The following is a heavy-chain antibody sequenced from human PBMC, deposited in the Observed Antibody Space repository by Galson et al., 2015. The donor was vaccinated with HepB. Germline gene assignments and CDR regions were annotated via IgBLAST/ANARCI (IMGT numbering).Heavy chain of an antibody. CDR1: GGTFSSYA. D-gene: IGHD3-3*01. CDR3: ARVSTNYDFWSGHGPGGYFDL. CDR2: IIPIFGTA. J-gene: IGHJ2*01. V-gene: IGHV1-69*13. Sequence: SVKVSCKASGGTFSSYAISWVRQAPGQGLEWMGGIIPIFGTANYAQKFQGRVTSTADESTSTAYMELSSLRSEDTAVYYCARVSTNYDFWSGHGPGGYFDLWGRGTLVTVSS.